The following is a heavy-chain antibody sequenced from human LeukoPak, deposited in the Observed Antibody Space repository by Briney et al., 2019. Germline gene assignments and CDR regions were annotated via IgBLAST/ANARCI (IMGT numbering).Heavy chain of an antibody. CDR2: MNPNSGNT. V-gene: IGHV1-8*01. J-gene: IGHJ6*03. D-gene: IGHD5-24*01. CDR3: ARGSSGDGYNYYYYYYMDV. CDR1: GYTFTSYD. Sequence: ASVKVSCKASGYTFTSYDINWVRQATGQGLEWMGWMNPNSGNTGYAQMFQGRVTMTRNTSISTAYMELSSLRSEDTAVYYCARGSSGDGYNYYYYYYMDVWGKGTTVTVSS.